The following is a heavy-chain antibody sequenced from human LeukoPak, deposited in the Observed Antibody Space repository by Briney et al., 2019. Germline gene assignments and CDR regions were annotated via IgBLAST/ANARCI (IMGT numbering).Heavy chain of an antibody. V-gene: IGHV1-8*01. D-gene: IGHD2-21*02. CDR3: ARVAYCGGDCYSWFGHYYYYYYMDV. Sequence: GASVKVSCKASGYTFTSYDINWVRQATGQGLEWMGWMNPNSGNTGYAQKFQGRVTMTRNTSISTAYMELSSLRSEDTAVYYCARVAYCGGDCYSWFGHYYYYYYMDVWGKGTTVTVSS. CDR1: GYTFTSYD. J-gene: IGHJ6*03. CDR2: MNPNSGNT.